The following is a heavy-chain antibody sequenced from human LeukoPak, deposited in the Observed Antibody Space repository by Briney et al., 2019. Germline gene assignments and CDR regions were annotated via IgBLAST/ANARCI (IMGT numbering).Heavy chain of an antibody. V-gene: IGHV3-30*18. D-gene: IGHD6-19*01. Sequence: GGSLRLSCAASGFTFSSYDMHWVRQAPGKRLEWVAGIYYDGSNTYYSHSVKGRFTISRDTSKNTLYLQMNSLRAEDTAVYYCAKDGDFSGWFYDYFDYWGQGTVVTVSS. CDR2: IYYDGSNT. J-gene: IGHJ4*02. CDR3: AKDGDFSGWFYDYFDY. CDR1: GFTFSSYD.